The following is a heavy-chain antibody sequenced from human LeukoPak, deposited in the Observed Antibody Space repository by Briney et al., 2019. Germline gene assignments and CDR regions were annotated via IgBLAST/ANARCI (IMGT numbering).Heavy chain of an antibody. Sequence: GGSLRLSCAASGFTFDDYGMSWVRQAPGKGLEWVSGINWNGSGAGYADSVKGRFTISRDNAKNSLYLQMNSLRAEDTAVYFCARDLLGYNYHYMDVWGKGTTVTVSS. CDR3: ARDLLGYNYHYMDV. CDR2: INWNGSGA. V-gene: IGHV3-20*04. CDR1: GFTFDDYG. D-gene: IGHD3-16*02. J-gene: IGHJ6*03.